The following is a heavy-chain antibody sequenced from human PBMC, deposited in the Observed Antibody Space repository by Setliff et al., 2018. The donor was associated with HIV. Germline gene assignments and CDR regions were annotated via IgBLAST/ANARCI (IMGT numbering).Heavy chain of an antibody. J-gene: IGHJ3*01. D-gene: IGHD3-16*01. CDR3: ARWGEPAHKAFDV. CDR2: VYYTGRS. Sequence: ETLSLTCTVSGGSISSTAYYWGWIRQPPGKGLEWIGSVYYTGRSFFNPSLKSRLTMSVDRSKNQFSLNLSSVTAADTAVYYCARWGEPAHKAFDVWGQGTTVTVSS. CDR1: GGSISSTAYY. V-gene: IGHV4-39*01.